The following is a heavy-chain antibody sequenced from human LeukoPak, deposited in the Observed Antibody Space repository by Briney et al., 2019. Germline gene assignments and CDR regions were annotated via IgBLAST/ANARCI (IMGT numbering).Heavy chain of an antibody. D-gene: IGHD6-19*01. CDR2: ISAYNGNT. CDR3: ARDFSYSSGWYGRAHFCFDY. J-gene: IGHJ4*02. CDR1: GYTFTSYG. V-gene: IGHV1-18*01. Sequence: ASVKVSCKASGYTFTSYGISWVRQAPGQGLEWMGWISAYNGNTNYAQKLQGRVTMTTDTSTSTAYMELRSLRSDDTAVYYCARDFSYSSGWYGRAHFCFDYWGQGTLVTVSS.